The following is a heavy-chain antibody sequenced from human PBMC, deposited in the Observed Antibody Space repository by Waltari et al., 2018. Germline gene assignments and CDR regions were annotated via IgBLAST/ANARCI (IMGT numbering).Heavy chain of an antibody. J-gene: IGHJ4*02. CDR2: IYYSGST. CDR3: ARVWSGYYGYFDY. D-gene: IGHD3-3*01. V-gene: IGHV4-59*11. CDR1: GGSISSHY. Sequence: QVQLQESGPGLVKPSETLSLTCTVSGGSISSHYWSWIRQPPGKGLEWIGYIYYSGSTNYNPSLKSRVTISVDTSKNQFSRKLSSVTAADTAVYYCARVWSGYYGYFDYWGQGTLVTVSS.